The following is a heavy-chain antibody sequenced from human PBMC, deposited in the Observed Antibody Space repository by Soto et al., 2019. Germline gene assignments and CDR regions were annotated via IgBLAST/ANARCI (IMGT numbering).Heavy chain of an antibody. J-gene: IGHJ5*02. Sequence: VQLVESGGGLAQPGGSVRLSCAASGFTFRSYEMNWVRQAPGKGLDWVAVIWYDGSNKDYADSVKGRFTISRDNSKNTLYLQMNSLRADDTAVYYCASSITWGQGTLVTVSS. V-gene: IGHV3-33*08. CDR3: ASSIT. CDR1: GFTFRSYE. CDR2: IWYDGSNK.